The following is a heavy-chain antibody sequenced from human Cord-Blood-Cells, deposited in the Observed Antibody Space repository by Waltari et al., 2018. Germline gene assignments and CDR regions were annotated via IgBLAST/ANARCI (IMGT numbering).Heavy chain of an antibody. CDR3: ARTVYGDYFDY. V-gene: IGHV3-30-3*01. CDR1: GFTFSSYA. D-gene: IGHD4-17*01. J-gene: IGHJ4*02. CDR2: ISYDGSNK. Sequence: QVQLVESGGGVVQPGRSLGLSCAASGFTFSSYAIHWVRQAPGKGREWVAVISYDGSNKYYADAVKGRFTISRDNSKNTLYLQMNSLRAEDTAVYYCARTVYGDYFDYWGQGTLVTVSS.